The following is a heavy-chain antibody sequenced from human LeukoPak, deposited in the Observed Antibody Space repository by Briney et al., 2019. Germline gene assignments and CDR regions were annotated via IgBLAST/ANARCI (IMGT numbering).Heavy chain of an antibody. CDR3: ARESYDFWSGFYYMDV. V-gene: IGHV3-7*01. Sequence: PGGSLRLSCAASGFTFSSYWMSWVRQAPGKGLEWVANIKQDGGEKYYVDSVKGRFTISRDNAKNSLYLQMNSLRAEDTAVYYCARESYDFWSGFYYMDVWGKGTTVTVSS. CDR1: GFTFSSYW. J-gene: IGHJ6*03. D-gene: IGHD3-3*01. CDR2: IKQDGGEK.